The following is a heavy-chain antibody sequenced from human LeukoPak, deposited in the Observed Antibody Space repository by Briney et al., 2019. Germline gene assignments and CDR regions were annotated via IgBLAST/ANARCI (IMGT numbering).Heavy chain of an antibody. D-gene: IGHD3-3*01. Sequence: SETLSLTCTVSGGSISSYYWSWIRQPPGKGLEWIGYIYYSGSTNYNPSLKSRVTISVDTSKNQFSLKLSSVTAADTAVYYCARDFRTYYDFWSGYSNWFDPWGQGTLVTVSS. CDR2: IYYSGST. J-gene: IGHJ5*02. CDR1: GGSISSYY. V-gene: IGHV4-59*01. CDR3: ARDFRTYYDFWSGYSNWFDP.